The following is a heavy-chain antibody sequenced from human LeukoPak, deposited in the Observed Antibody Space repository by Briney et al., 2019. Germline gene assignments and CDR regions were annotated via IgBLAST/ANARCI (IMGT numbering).Heavy chain of an antibody. CDR1: GFTFNNYA. Sequence: GGSLRLSCAASGFTFNNYAVTWVRQAPGKGLEWVSGITGGGIGTYYADSVRGRFTISRDNSKNTLDLQMNTLRAEDTAVYYCARRDVSDSSGYYPLFAHWGQGTLVTVSS. D-gene: IGHD3-22*01. CDR3: ARRDVSDSSGYYPLFAH. V-gene: IGHV3-23*01. CDR2: ITGGGIGT. J-gene: IGHJ4*02.